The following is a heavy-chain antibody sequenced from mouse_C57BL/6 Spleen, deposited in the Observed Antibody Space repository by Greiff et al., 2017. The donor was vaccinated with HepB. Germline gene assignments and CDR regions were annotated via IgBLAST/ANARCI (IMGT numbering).Heavy chain of an antibody. CDR2: INPNNGGT. CDR1: GYTFTDYN. J-gene: IGHJ3*01. V-gene: IGHV1-22*01. CDR3: ARNYDYDWGFAY. D-gene: IGHD2-4*01. Sequence: EVQLQQSGPELVKPGASVKMSCKASGYTFTDYNMHWVKQSHGKSLEWIGYINPNNGGTSYNQKFKGKATLTVNKSSSTAYMELRSLTSEDSAVYYCARNYDYDWGFAYWGQGTLVTVSA.